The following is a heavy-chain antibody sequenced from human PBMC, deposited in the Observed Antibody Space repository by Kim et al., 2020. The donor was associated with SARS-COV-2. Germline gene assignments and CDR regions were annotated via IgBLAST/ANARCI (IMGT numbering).Heavy chain of an antibody. CDR3: ARAGEYDISGYYGFFNR. Sequence: SVNGRVTISRDNAKNTLNLQMNSLRPEDTAVYYCARAGEYDISGYYGFFNRWGQGALVTVSS. V-gene: IGHV3-74*01. D-gene: IGHD3-22*01. J-gene: IGHJ1*01.